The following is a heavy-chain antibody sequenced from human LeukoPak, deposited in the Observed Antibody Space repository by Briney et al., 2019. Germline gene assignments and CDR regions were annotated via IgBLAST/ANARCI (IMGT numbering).Heavy chain of an antibody. J-gene: IGHJ3*02. CDR2: IIPIFGTA. Sequence: SVKVSCKASGGTFSSYAISWVRQAPGQGLEWMGGIIPIFGTANYTQKFQGRVTITADESTSTAYMELSSLRSEDTAVYYCARDCTNGVCPRAFDIWGQGTMVTVSS. CDR3: ARDCTNGVCPRAFDI. CDR1: GGTFSSYA. D-gene: IGHD2-8*01. V-gene: IGHV1-69*13.